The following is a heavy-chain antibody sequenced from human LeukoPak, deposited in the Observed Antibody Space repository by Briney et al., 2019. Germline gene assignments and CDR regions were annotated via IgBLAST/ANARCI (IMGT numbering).Heavy chain of an antibody. CDR2: INAGNGNT. CDR1: GYTFTSYA. V-gene: IGHV1-3*01. D-gene: IGHD1-1*01. Sequence: ASVKVSCKASGYTFTSYAMHWVRQAPGQRLEWMGWINAGNGNTKYSQKFQGRVTITRATSATTAYMELSSLISEDTAVYYCARVWTRGGLDYWGQGTLVTVSS. CDR3: ARVWTRGGLDY. J-gene: IGHJ4*02.